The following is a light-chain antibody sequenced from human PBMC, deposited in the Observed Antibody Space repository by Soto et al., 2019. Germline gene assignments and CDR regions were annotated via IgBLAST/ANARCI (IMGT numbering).Light chain of an antibody. CDR1: QSVSRNY. Sequence: EIVLTQSPGTLSLSPGERATLSCRASQSVSRNYLAWYQQRPGQAPRLLTYGASTRATGIPDRFSGSGSGTDFTLTISRLDPEDFAVYYCQQYGSSPWTFGQGTKVEIK. CDR3: QQYGSSPWT. V-gene: IGKV3-20*01. J-gene: IGKJ1*01. CDR2: GAS.